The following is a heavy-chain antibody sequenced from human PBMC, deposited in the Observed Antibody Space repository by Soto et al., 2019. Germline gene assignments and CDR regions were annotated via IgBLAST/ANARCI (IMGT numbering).Heavy chain of an antibody. Sequence: GGSLRLSCAASGFTFSSYAMHWVRQAPGRGLEWVAVISYDGSNKYYADSVKGRFTISRDNSKNTLYLQMNSLRAEDTAVYYCAVLVVTAQSDYWGQGTLVTVSS. CDR2: ISYDGSNK. CDR3: AVLVVTAQSDY. J-gene: IGHJ4*02. D-gene: IGHD2-21*02. V-gene: IGHV3-30-3*01. CDR1: GFTFSSYA.